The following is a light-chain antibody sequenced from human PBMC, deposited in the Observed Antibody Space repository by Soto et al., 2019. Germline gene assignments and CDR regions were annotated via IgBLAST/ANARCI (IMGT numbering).Light chain of an antibody. V-gene: IGLV1-44*01. Sequence: QSVLAQPPSASGTPGQRVTISCSGSSSNIGSNAVNWYQQLPGTAPKLLIYSNNQRPSGVPGRFSGSKSGTSASLAISGLQSEDEADYYCAAWDDSLTGPVFGTGTKLTVL. CDR3: AAWDDSLTGPV. CDR2: SNN. CDR1: SSNIGSNA. J-gene: IGLJ1*01.